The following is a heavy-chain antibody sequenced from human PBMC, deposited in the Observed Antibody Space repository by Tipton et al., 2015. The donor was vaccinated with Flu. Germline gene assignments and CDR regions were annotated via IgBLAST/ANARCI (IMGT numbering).Heavy chain of an antibody. CDR1: GGSFSGYY. V-gene: IGHV4-34*01. CDR3: ATHCVGVCSHAFDI. Sequence: TLSLTCAVYGGSFSGYYWSWIRQPPGKGLEWIGEINHSGSTNYNPSLKSRVTISGDTSKNRFSLKLSSVTAADTAVYYCATHCVGVCSHAFDIWGQGTMVTVSS. D-gene: IGHD2-21*02. J-gene: IGHJ3*02. CDR2: INHSGST.